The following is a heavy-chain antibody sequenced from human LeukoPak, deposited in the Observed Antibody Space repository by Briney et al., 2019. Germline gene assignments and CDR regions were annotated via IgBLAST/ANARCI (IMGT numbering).Heavy chain of an antibody. Sequence: SETLSLTCTVSGGSISSYYWSWIRQPPGKGLEWIGYIYYSGTTNYNPSLKSRVTILLDTSKNQCSLKLSSVTAADTAVYYCARGYYYDSSGRYFDYWGQGTLVTVSS. CDR3: ARGYYYDSSGRYFDY. D-gene: IGHD3-22*01. CDR2: IYYSGTT. V-gene: IGHV4-59*12. CDR1: GGSISSYY. J-gene: IGHJ4*02.